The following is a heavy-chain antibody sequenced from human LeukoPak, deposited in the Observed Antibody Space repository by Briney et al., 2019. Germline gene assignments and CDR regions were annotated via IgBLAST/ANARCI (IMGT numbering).Heavy chain of an antibody. CDR2: IYSGGST. CDR3: ARAGSSGWYRSPYYGMDV. V-gene: IGHV3-53*01. Sequence: GGSLRLSCAASGFTVSSNYMSWVRQAPGKGLEWVSVIYSGGSTYYADSVKGRFTISRDNSKNTLYLQMNSLRAEDTAVYYCARAGSSGWYRSPYYGMDVWGQGTTVTVSS. CDR1: GFTVSSNY. J-gene: IGHJ6*02. D-gene: IGHD6-19*01.